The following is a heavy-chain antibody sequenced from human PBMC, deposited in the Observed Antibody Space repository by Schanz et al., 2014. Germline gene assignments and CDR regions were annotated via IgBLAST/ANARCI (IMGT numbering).Heavy chain of an antibody. Sequence: EVQLVESGGGLLQPGGSLRLSCAVSGFTVSTHYMSWVRQAPGKGLEWVSSLYIGGGSTRYADSVKGRFIISRDSSKNTLFLQMNSLRADDTAVYFCARDEGRDGYNLAFDVWGQGTLVTVSS. CDR2: LYIGGGST. D-gene: IGHD5-12*01. CDR1: GFTVSTHY. CDR3: ARDEGRDGYNLAFDV. J-gene: IGHJ3*01. V-gene: IGHV3-53*01.